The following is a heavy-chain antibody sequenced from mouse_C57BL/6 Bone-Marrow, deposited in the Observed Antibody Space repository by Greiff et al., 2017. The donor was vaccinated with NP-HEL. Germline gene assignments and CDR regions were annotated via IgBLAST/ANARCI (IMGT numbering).Heavy chain of an antibody. CDR3: TTDLITTVVATDY. V-gene: IGHV14-4*01. CDR1: GFNFTDDY. Sequence: VQLQQSGAELVRPGASVKLSCTASGFNFTDDYMHWVQQRPEQGLEWIGWIDPENGDTEYASKFQGKAIITADTSSNTAYLQLSSLTSEYTAVYYCTTDLITTVVATDYWGQGTTLTVSS. D-gene: IGHD1-1*01. J-gene: IGHJ2*01. CDR2: IDPENGDT.